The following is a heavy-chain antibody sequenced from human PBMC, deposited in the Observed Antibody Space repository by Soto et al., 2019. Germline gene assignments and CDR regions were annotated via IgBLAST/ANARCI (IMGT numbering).Heavy chain of an antibody. V-gene: IGHV3-23*01. CDR3: ATGIAARPFRSAFDI. CDR2: VTGSGGST. Sequence: GGSLRLSCAASAFTFSNYAMNWVRQAPGRGLEWVSGVTGSGGSTYYADSVKGRFTISRYNSNNTLYLQMNSLRAEYTSVYYCATGIAARPFRSAFDIWGQGTMVTVSS. CDR1: AFTFSNYA. D-gene: IGHD6-6*01. J-gene: IGHJ3*02.